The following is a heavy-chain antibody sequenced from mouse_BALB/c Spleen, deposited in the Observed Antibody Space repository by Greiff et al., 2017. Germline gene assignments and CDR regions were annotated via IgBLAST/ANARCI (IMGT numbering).Heavy chain of an antibody. CDR2: IAPGSGST. CDR1: GYTFTSYW. Sequence: DLVKPGASVKLSCKASGYTFTSYWINWIKQRPGQGLEWIGRIAPGSGSTYYNEMFKGKATLTVDTSSSTAYIQLSSLSSEDSAVYFCARTTMITRGLYYYAMDYWGQGTSVTVSS. D-gene: IGHD2-4*01. V-gene: IGHV1S41*01. CDR3: ARTTMITRGLYYYAMDY. J-gene: IGHJ4*01.